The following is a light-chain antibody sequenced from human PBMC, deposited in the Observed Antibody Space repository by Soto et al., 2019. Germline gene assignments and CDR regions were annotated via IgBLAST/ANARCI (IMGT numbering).Light chain of an antibody. V-gene: IGLV1-51*01. CDR1: GSNIGNNY. J-gene: IGLJ2*01. CDR3: ETWDSSLSAVV. CDR2: DNN. Sequence: QAVVTQPPSVSAAPGQKVTISCSGSGSNIGNNYVYWYQQLPGTAPKLLIYDNNKRPSGTPDRFSGSKSGTSATLGITGLQTGDEADYYCETWDSSLSAVVFGGGTKLTVL.